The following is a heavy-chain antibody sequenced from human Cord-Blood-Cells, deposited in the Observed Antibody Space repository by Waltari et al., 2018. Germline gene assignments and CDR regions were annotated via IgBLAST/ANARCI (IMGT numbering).Heavy chain of an antibody. V-gene: IGHV3-30*04. CDR2: ISYDGSNK. D-gene: IGHD1-26*01. Sequence: QVQLVESGGGVVQPGRSLRLSCAASGFTLSCCALPWVRQAPGKGLEWEAVISYDGSNKYYADSVKGRFTISRDNSKNTLYLQMNSLRAEDTAVYYCAREAPGTLFDYWGQGTLVTVSS. CDR3: AREAPGTLFDY. CDR1: GFTLSCCA. J-gene: IGHJ4*02.